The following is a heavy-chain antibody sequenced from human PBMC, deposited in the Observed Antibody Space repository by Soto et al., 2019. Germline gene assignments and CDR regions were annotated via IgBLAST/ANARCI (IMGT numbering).Heavy chain of an antibody. V-gene: IGHV4-59*01. D-gene: IGHD6-13*01. CDR1: GGPISSYY. Sequence: PSETLSLTCTVSGGPISSYYWSWIRQPPGKGLEWIGYIYYSGSTNYNPSLKSRVTISVDTSKNQFSLKLSSVTAADTAVYYCARAAAAGVIPGTVRYYYGMDVWGQGTTVTVSS. CDR2: IYYSGST. CDR3: ARAAAAGVIPGTVRYYYGMDV. J-gene: IGHJ6*02.